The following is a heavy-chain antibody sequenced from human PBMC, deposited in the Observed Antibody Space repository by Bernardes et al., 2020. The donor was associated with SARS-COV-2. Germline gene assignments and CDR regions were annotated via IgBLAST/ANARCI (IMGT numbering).Heavy chain of an antibody. J-gene: IGHJ3*02. CDR3: VRLAFYDSSGYFVGAFDI. CDR1: GGSISSDS. V-gene: IGHV4-59*01. D-gene: IGHD3-22*01. Sequence: SETLSLTCTVSGGSISSDSWSWIRQPPGKGLEWIGYLSYSGITNYNPSLKSRVTISSDTSKNQFSLKLSSVTAADTAVYYCVRLAFYDSSGYFVGAFDIWGQGTMVTVSS. CDR2: LSYSGIT.